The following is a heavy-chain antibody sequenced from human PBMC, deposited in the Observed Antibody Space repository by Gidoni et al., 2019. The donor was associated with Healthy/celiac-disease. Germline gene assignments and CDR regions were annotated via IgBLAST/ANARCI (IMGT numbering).Heavy chain of an antibody. J-gene: IGHJ4*02. Sequence: QVQLQESGPGLVKPSETLSLTCTVSGGSLSSYYWSWIRQPPGKGLEWIGYIYYSGSTNYNPSLKSRVTISVDTSKNQCSLKLSSVTAADTAVYYCARTYYDFWSGYYHFDYWGQGTLVTVSS. V-gene: IGHV4-59*01. CDR3: ARTYYDFWSGYYHFDY. D-gene: IGHD3-3*01. CDR2: IYYSGST. CDR1: GGSLSSYY.